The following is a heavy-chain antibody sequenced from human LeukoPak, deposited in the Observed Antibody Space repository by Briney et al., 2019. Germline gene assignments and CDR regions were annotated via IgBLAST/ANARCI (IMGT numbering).Heavy chain of an antibody. CDR2: INPNSGGA. CDR1: GYTFTHYY. CDR3: ARGQIPNLDY. D-gene: IGHD2-2*01. J-gene: IGHJ4*02. V-gene: IGHV1-2*06. Sequence: ASVKVSCKASGYTFTHYYMHWVRQAPGQGLEWRGRINPNSGGANYAQRFQGRVTMTRDTSIRTAYMEVSRLRSDDTAVYYCARGQIPNLDYWGQGTLVTVSS.